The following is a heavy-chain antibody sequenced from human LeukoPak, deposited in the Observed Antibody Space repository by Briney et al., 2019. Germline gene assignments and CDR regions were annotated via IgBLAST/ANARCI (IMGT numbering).Heavy chain of an antibody. CDR2: INQDGSEK. CDR3: VRDFRNAGDY. Sequence: HPGGSLRLSCAASGFTFSSYWINWVRQAPGKGLEWVAVINQDGSEKYYVDSVKGRFTISRDNAKNSLYLQMNSLRAEDTAVYYCVRDFRNAGDYWGQGTLVTVSS. CDR1: GFTFSSYW. J-gene: IGHJ4*02. D-gene: IGHD1-14*01. V-gene: IGHV3-7*01.